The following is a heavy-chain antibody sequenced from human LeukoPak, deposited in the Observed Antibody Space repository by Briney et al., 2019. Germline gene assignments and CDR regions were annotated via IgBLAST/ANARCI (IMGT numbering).Heavy chain of an antibody. V-gene: IGHV4-34*01. Sequence: KPSETLSLTCAVDGGSFSGYYWSWIRQPPGKGLEWIGEVNHSGSTNYNPSLKSRVTISVDTSKKQFSLKLSSVTAADTAVYYCARRGLYGLIYWGQETLVTVSS. CDR2: VNHSGST. CDR1: GGSFSGYY. J-gene: IGHJ4*02. D-gene: IGHD2/OR15-2a*01. CDR3: ARRGLYGLIY.